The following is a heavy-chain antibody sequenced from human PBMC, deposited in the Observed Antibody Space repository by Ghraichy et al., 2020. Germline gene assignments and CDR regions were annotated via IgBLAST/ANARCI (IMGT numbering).Heavy chain of an antibody. D-gene: IGHD1-7*01. CDR1: GFSVSTHY. V-gene: IGHV3-66*01. J-gene: IGHJ6*02. CDR3: ARAPGLTGTTSQENYGMDV. CDR2: IYYSGGRT. Sequence: GGSLRLSCAASGFSVSTHYMSWVRQAPGKGLEYVSVIYYSGGRTFYADSVKGRFTISRDHSKNTLFLQMNSLRAEDTAVYYCARAPGLTGTTSQENYGMDVWGQGTTVTVSS.